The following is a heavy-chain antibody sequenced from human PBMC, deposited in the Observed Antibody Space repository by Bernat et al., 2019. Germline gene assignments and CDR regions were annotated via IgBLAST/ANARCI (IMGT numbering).Heavy chain of an antibody. D-gene: IGHD6-13*01. CDR2: ISYDGSNK. CDR1: GFTFSSYG. Sequence: QVQLVESGGGVVQPGRSLRLSCAASGFTFSSYGMHWVRQAPGKGLEWVAVISYDGSNKYYADSVKGRFTISRDKSKNTLYLQMNSLRAEDTAVYYCAKDYQQLVLDYWGQGTLVTVSS. CDR3: AKDYQQLVLDY. V-gene: IGHV3-30*18. J-gene: IGHJ4*02.